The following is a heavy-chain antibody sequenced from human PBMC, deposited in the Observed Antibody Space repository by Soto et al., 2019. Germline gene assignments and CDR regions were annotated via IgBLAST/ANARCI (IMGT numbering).Heavy chain of an antibody. CDR1: CFSFSTYT. Sequence: VGSLRLSCATSCFSFSTYTMSWLRQAPGKGLEWVSCFSGSGDTTYYADSVKGRFIISRDNSKNTLYLQLNSLRAEDTAVYYCAKVSLGALTFTDYYYYGLDVWGQGTTVTVSS. V-gene: IGHV3-23*01. CDR3: AKVSLGALTFTDYYYYGLDV. D-gene: IGHD1-26*01. CDR2: FSGSGDTT. J-gene: IGHJ6*02.